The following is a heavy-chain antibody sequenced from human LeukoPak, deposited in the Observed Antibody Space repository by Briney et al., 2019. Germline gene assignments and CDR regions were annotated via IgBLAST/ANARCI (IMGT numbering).Heavy chain of an antibody. D-gene: IGHD3-16*01. CDR1: GFTFITYG. V-gene: IGHV3-30*02. CDR2: IHYDGSKN. J-gene: IGHJ4*02. Sequence: GGSLRLSCAASGFTFITYGMHWVRQVPGMGLEWLAFIHYDGSKNYYADSVKGRFTISRDNSKNTLYLQMSSLRPEHTAVYYCAKAHTASLSRGYLDYWGQGTLVTVSS. CDR3: AKAHTASLSRGYLDY.